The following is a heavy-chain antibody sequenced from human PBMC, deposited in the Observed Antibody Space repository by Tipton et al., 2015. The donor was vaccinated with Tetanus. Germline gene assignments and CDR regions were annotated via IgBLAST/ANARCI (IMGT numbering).Heavy chain of an antibody. V-gene: IGHV3-48*02. D-gene: IGHD6-13*01. Sequence: SLRLSCAASGFTFSSYNMNWVRQAPGKGLEWVSYITSSSSTVYYADTVKGRFTISRDNAKNSLYLQMNSLRDDDTAVYYCARAFFAAATSWGQGTLVPVSS. CDR3: ARAFFAAATS. CDR1: GFTFSSYN. CDR2: ITSSSSTV. J-gene: IGHJ5*02.